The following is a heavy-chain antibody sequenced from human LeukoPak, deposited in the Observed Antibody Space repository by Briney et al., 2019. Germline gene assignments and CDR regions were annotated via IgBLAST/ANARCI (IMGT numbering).Heavy chain of an antibody. CDR2: INPNSGGT. D-gene: IGHD3-16*02. CDR3: ARGQYDYVWGSYRYKEDWFDP. V-gene: IGHV1-2*04. Sequence: GASVKVSCKASGYTFTGYYMHWVRQAPGQGLEWMGWINPNSGGTNYAQKFQGWVTMTRDTSISTAYMELSRLRSDDTAVYYCARGQYDYVWGSYRYKEDWFDPWGQGTLVTVSS. CDR1: GYTFTGYY. J-gene: IGHJ5*02.